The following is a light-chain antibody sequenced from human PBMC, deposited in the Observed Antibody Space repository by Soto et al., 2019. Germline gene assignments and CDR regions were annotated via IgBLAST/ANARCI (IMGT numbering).Light chain of an antibody. CDR3: VLLYGGAWV. CDR2: RTS. Sequence: QAVVTQEPSVTVAPGGTVTLTCALTTGAVTSGYYPNWFQRKPGQALRTLIYRTSNKHSWTPARFSGSLLGGKAALTLSGVQPEDEADYYCVLLYGGAWVFGGGTKLTVL. J-gene: IGLJ3*02. CDR1: TGAVTSGYY. V-gene: IGLV7-43*01.